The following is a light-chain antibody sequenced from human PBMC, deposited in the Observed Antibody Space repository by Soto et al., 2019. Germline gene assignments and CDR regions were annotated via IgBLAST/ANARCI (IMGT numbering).Light chain of an antibody. CDR2: GAS. CDR1: QSVSSK. CDR3: QQYGSSLIT. Sequence: EIVLTQSPATLSVSPGERATLSCRASQSVSSKLAWFQQKPGQAPRLLIYGASSMATGIPDRFSGSGSGTDFTLTISRLEPEDFAVYYCQQYGSSLITFGQGTRLEIK. V-gene: IGKV3-20*01. J-gene: IGKJ5*01.